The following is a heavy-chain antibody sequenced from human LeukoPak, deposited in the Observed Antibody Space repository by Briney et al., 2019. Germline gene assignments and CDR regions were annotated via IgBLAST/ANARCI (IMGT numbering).Heavy chain of an antibody. CDR1: GFTFSSYG. J-gene: IGHJ4*02. Sequence: GGSLRLSCAASGFTFSSYGMHWVRQAPGKGLEWVAVIWYDGSNKYYADSVKGRFTISRDNSKNTLYLQMNSLRAEDTAVYYCAKKSSSWVFYFDYWGQGTLVTVSS. CDR2: IWYDGSNK. CDR3: AKKSSSWVFYFDY. V-gene: IGHV3-33*06. D-gene: IGHD6-6*01.